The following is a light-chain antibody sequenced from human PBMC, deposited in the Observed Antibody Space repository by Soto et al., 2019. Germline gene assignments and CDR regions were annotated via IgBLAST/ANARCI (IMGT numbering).Light chain of an antibody. J-gene: IGKJ2*01. CDR3: QQYYTIPYT. CDR2: WAF. Sequence: DIVMTQSPDSLAVSLGERATFNCESSQSILFTTNNKNYLAWYQQKPGQPPKLLIYWAFIRESGVPDRFSGSGSGTDFTLTISSLQAEDVAVYYCQQYYTIPYTFGQGTKLEIK. V-gene: IGKV4-1*01. CDR1: QSILFTTNNKNY.